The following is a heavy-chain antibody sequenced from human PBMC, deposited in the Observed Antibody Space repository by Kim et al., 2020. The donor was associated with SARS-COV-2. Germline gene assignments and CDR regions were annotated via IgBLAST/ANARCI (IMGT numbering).Heavy chain of an antibody. V-gene: IGHV3-7*01. CDR2: IKEDGGVE. Sequence: GGSLRLSCAASVFTFSRAGMAWVRQAPGKGLEWVANIKEDGGVENYVDSVKGRFTISRDNAKNSLYLQMKSLRAEDTAVYYCARDSGWNAFDIWGQGTMVTVAS. CDR1: VFTFSRAG. D-gene: IGHD3-10*01. J-gene: IGHJ3*02. CDR3: ARDSGWNAFDI.